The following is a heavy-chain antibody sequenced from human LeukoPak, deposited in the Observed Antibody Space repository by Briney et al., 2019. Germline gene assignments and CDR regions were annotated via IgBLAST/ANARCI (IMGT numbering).Heavy chain of an antibody. CDR3: ARDGYCPSTNCPEMNWFDP. CDR1: GYTFTNYG. CDR2: ISGYNGDT. V-gene: IGHV1-18*01. Sequence: RGASVKVSCKASGYTFTNYGITWVRQAPGQGLEWMGWISGYNGDTNYAQKFQSRVTMTTDTSTSTAYMELRSLKSDDTAVYYCARDGYCPSTNCPEMNWFDPWGQGTLVTVSS. D-gene: IGHD2-2*03. J-gene: IGHJ5*02.